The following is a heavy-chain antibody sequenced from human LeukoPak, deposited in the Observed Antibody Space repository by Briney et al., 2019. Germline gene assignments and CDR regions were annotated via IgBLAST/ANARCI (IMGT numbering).Heavy chain of an antibody. J-gene: IGHJ4*02. CDR1: GFTVSSNY. CDR3: ARAGYDFWSGYYTYFDY. V-gene: IGHV3-66*01. D-gene: IGHD3-3*01. CDR2: IYSGGST. Sequence: GGSLRLSCAASGFTVSSNYMSWVRQAPGKGLEWVSVIYSGGSTYYADSVKGRFTISRDNSKNTLYLQMNSLRAEDTGVYYCARAGYDFWSGYYTYFDYWGQGTLVTVSS.